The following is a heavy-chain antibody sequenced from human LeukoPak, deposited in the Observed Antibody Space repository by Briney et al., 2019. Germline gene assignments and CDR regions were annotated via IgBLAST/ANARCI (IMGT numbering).Heavy chain of an antibody. CDR2: IIAIFGTA. Sequence: SVKVSCKASGGTFSSYAISWVRQARGQGREWMGGIIAIFGTANYAQKFQGRVTITADESTSTAYMALNSLRSEDTAVYYCAKEDTSCGYFYYWGKGTLVTVS. J-gene: IGHJ4*02. V-gene: IGHV1-69*13. D-gene: IGHD2-2*01. CDR3: AKEDTSCGYFYY. CDR1: GGTFSSYA.